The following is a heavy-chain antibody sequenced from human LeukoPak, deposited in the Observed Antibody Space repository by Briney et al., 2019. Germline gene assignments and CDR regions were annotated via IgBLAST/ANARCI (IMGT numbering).Heavy chain of an antibody. CDR3: AKDLGNSYYYDSSGRTGFDY. CDR2: ISGSGGST. CDR1: GFTFSSYA. V-gene: IGHV3-23*01. J-gene: IGHJ4*02. Sequence: GGSLRLSCAASGFTFSSYAMSWVRQAPGKGLEWVSAISGSGGSTYYADSVKGRFTISRGYSKNTLYLQMNSLRAEDTAVYYCAKDLGNSYYYDSSGRTGFDYWGQGTLVTVSS. D-gene: IGHD3-22*01.